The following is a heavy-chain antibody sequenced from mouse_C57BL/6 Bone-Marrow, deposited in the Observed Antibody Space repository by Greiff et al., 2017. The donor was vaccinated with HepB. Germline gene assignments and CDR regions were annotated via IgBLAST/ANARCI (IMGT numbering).Heavy chain of an antibody. V-gene: IGHV1-26*01. CDR1: GYTFTDYY. J-gene: IGHJ1*03. CDR2: INPNNGGT. D-gene: IGHD1-1*01. CDR3: ARLNYYGSTHWYFDV. Sequence: EVKVVESGPELVKPGASVKISCKASGYTFTDYYMNWVKQSHGKSLEWIGDINPNNGGTSYNQKFKGKATLTVDKSSSTAYMELRSLTSEDSAVYFCARLNYYGSTHWYFDVWGTGTTVTVSS.